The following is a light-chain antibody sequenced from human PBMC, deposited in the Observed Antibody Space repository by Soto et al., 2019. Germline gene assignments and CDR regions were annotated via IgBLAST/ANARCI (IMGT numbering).Light chain of an antibody. CDR1: QSVRSSY. V-gene: IGKV3D-20*02. J-gene: IGKJ4*01. CDR2: GAS. CDR3: QQRSSWPLT. Sequence: EIVLTQSPGTLSLSPGERATLSCRAIQSVRSSYLAWYQQKPGQAPRLLIYGASYRATGIPERFSGSGSGTDFTLTISSLEPEDFSVYYCQQRSSWPLTFGGGTKVDIK.